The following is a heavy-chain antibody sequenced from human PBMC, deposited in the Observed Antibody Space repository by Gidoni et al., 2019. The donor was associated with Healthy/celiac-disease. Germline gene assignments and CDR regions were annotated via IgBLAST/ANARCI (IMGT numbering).Heavy chain of an antibody. J-gene: IGHJ3*02. Sequence: QVQLVQSGAEVKKPGASVKVSCKASGYTFTGYSMHWVRQAPGQGLEWMGWINPNSGGTNYAQKFQGRVTMTRDTSISTAYMELSRLRSDDTAVYYCARVTGYDYVWGSYRYANAFDIWGQGTMVTVSS. V-gene: IGHV1-2*02. CDR3: ARVTGYDYVWGSYRYANAFDI. CDR2: INPNSGGT. CDR1: GYTFTGYS. D-gene: IGHD3-16*02.